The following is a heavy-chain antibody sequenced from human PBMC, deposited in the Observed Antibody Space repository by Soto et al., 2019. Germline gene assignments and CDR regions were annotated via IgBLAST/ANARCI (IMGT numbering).Heavy chain of an antibody. D-gene: IGHD3-3*01. Sequence: LSLTCTVSGGSISSYYWSWIRQPPGEGLEWIGYIYYSGSTNYNPSLKSRVTISVDTSKNQFSLKLSSVTAADTAVYYCARGDYYDFWSGYPNYFDYWGQGTLVTVSS. V-gene: IGHV4-59*01. CDR1: GGSISSYY. CDR3: ARGDYYDFWSGYPNYFDY. J-gene: IGHJ4*02. CDR2: IYYSGST.